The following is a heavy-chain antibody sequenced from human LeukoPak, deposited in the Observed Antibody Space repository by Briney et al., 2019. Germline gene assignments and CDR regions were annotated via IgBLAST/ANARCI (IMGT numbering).Heavy chain of an antibody. Sequence: GGSLRLSCAASGFTFSGYYMSWIRQAPGKGLEWVSCIGGSSSGYTNYADSVKGRFTISRDNAKNSLYLQMDGLRVEDTAVYYCARDRGAVAATWFDYWGQGTLVTVSS. CDR3: ARDRGAVAATWFDY. CDR1: GFTFSGYY. J-gene: IGHJ4*02. CDR2: IGGSSSGYT. D-gene: IGHD6-19*01. V-gene: IGHV3-11*05.